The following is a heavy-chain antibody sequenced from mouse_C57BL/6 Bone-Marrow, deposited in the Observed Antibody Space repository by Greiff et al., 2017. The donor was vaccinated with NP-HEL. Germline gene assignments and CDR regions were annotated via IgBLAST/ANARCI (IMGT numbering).Heavy chain of an antibody. V-gene: IGHV14-4*01. CDR2: IDPENGDT. CDR3: APWVGAMDY. Sequence: VQLQQSGAELVRPGASVKLSCTASGFNITDDYMHWVKQRPEQGLEWIGWIDPENGDTEYASKFQGRATITADTSSNTAYRQLSSLTSEDTAVYYFAPWVGAMDYWGQGTSVTVSS. J-gene: IGHJ4*01. CDR1: GFNITDDY.